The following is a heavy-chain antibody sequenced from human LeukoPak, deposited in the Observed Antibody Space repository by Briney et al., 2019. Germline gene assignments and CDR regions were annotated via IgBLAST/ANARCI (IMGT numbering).Heavy chain of an antibody. V-gene: IGHV4-59*08. CDR3: ARQMFLGGMDV. CDR1: GGSISSYY. Sequence: SETLSLTCVVSGGSISSYYWSWIRQPPGKGLEWIGYIYDSGSSYNPSLKSRVTISVDTSRNQFSLKVSSVTAADTAVYYCARQMFLGGMDVWGQGTTVTVSS. J-gene: IGHJ6*02. CDR2: IYDSGS. D-gene: IGHD2/OR15-2a*01.